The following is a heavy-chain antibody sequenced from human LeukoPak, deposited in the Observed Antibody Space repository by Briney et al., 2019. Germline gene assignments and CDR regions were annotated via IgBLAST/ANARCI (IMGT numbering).Heavy chain of an antibody. D-gene: IGHD3-22*01. CDR3: AKAAEYYYDSSGYRPGEYFQH. Sequence: GGSLRLSCAASGFTFSSYAMSWVRQAPGKGLEWVSAISGSGGSTYYADSVKGRFTISRDNSKNTLYLQMNSLRAEDTAVYYWAKAAEYYYDSSGYRPGEYFQHWGQGTLVTVSS. CDR2: ISGSGGST. V-gene: IGHV3-23*01. J-gene: IGHJ1*01. CDR1: GFTFSSYA.